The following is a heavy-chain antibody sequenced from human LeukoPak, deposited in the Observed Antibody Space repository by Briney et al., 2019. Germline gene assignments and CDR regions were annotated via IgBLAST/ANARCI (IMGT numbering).Heavy chain of an antibody. D-gene: IGHD2-2*02. CDR3: ARDLGVVVVPAAIWARPLDY. CDR2: MNPNSGYT. V-gene: IGHV1-8*01. J-gene: IGHJ4*02. CDR1: GYTFTSHD. Sequence: AASVKVSCKASGYTFTSHDINWVRQATGQGLEWMGWMNPNSGYTGYEQKFQGRVTMTRDTSTSTAYMELSSLRSEDTAVYYCARDLGVVVVPAAIWARPLDYWGQGTLVTVSS.